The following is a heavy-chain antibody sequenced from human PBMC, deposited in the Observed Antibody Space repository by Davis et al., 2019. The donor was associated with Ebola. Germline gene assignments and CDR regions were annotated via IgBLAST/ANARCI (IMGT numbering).Heavy chain of an antibody. J-gene: IGHJ5*02. CDR1: GYTFTSYG. D-gene: IGHD4-23*01. CDR2: MSPNSGNT. CDR3: ARDFGGSSGWFDP. V-gene: IGHV1-8*02. Sequence: ASVKVSCKASGYTFTSYGISWVRQAPGQGLEWLGWMSPNSGNTGYAQKFQGRVTLTRDTSVSTAYMELSSLISDDTAIYYCARDFGGSSGWFDPWGQGTLVTVSS.